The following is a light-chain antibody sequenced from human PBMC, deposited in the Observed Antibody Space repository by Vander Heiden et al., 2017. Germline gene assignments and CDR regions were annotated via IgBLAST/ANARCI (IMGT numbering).Light chain of an antibody. J-gene: IGKJ1*01. CDR3: HQSYGNAWT. V-gene: IGKV1-39*01. CDR2: AAS. Sequence: DIQMTQSPSSLSASVGDRVTITCRASQSISSYLNWYQQKPGKAPKLLIYAASSLQSAVPSRFSGSGSGTDFTLTISSLQPEDFATDYCHQSYGNAWTFGQGTKVEIK. CDR1: QSISSY.